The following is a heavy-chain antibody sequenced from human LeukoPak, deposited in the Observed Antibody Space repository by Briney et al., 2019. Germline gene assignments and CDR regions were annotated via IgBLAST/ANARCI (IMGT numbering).Heavy chain of an antibody. V-gene: IGHV1-2*02. J-gene: IGHJ5*02. CDR3: ARLLVVVASNWFDP. Sequence: ASVKVSCKASGYTFTGYYMRWVRQAPGQVLEWMGWINPNSGGTNYAQKFQGRVTMTRDTSISTAYMELSRLRSDDTAVYYCARLLVVVASNWFDPWGQGTLVTVSS. D-gene: IGHD2-15*01. CDR2: INPNSGGT. CDR1: GYTFTGYY.